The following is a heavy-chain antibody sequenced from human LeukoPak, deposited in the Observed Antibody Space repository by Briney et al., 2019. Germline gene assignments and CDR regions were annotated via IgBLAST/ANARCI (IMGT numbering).Heavy chain of an antibody. CDR2: IKSKTDGGTT. J-gene: IGHJ3*02. CDR3: TGQWELLGAFDI. Sequence: PGGSLRLSCAASGFTFSTYGMHWVRQAPGKGLEWVGRIKSKTDGGTTDYAAPVKGRFTISRDDSKNTLYLQMNSLKTEDTAVYYCTGQWELLGAFDIWGQGTMVTVSS. V-gene: IGHV3-15*01. D-gene: IGHD1-26*01. CDR1: GFTFSTYG.